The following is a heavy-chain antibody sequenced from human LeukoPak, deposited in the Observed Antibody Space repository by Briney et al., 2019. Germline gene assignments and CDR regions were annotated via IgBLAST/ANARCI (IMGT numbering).Heavy chain of an antibody. CDR1: GGSISSGGYY. D-gene: IGHD4-17*01. CDR2: IYHSGST. J-gene: IGHJ5*02. CDR3: ARDLRAQFDP. Sequence: SQTLSLTCTVSGGSISSGGYYWSWIRQPPGKGLEWIGYIYHSGSTYYNPSLKSRVTISVDRSKNQFSLKLSSVTAADTAVYYCARDLRAQFDPWGQGTLVTVSS. V-gene: IGHV4-30-2*01.